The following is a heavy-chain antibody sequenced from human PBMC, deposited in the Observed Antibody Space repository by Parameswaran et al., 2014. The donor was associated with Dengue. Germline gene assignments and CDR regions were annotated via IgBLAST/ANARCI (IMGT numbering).Heavy chain of an antibody. D-gene: IGHD1-1*01. CDR3: ASILPQRGPHAMDV. J-gene: IGHJ6*01. V-gene: IGHV4-59*01. Sequence: RWIRQPPGKGLEWIGYIYYSGSTNYNPSLKSRVTISVDTSKNQFSLKLSSVTAADTAVYYCASILPQRGPHAMDVWGPRDHGHRLL. CDR2: IYYSGST.